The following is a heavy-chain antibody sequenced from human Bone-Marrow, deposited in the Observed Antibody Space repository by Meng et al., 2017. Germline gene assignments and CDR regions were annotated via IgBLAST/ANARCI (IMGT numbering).Heavy chain of an antibody. D-gene: IGHD3-10*01. CDR2: IWYDGSNK. CDR1: GFTFGSYG. V-gene: IGHV3-33*01. Sequence: GESLKISCAASGFTFGSYGMHWVRQAPGKGLEWVAVIWYDGSNKYYADSVKGRFTISRDNSKNTLYLQMNSLRAEDTAVYYCARDDVVRGVIYSLVDYWGQGTLVTVSS. J-gene: IGHJ4*02. CDR3: ARDDVVRGVIYSLVDY.